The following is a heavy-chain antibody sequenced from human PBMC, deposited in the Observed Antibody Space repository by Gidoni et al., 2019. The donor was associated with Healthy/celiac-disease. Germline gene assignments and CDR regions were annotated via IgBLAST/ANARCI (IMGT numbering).Heavy chain of an antibody. CDR3: TTDIAARPPIDY. Sequence: VQLVESGGGLVKPGGSLRLSCAASGFTFSNAWMSWVRQAPGKGLEWVGRIKSKTDGGTTDYAAPVKGRFTISRDDSKNTLYLQMNSLKTEDTAVYYCTTDIAARPPIDYWGQGTLVTVSS. CDR2: IKSKTDGGTT. CDR1: GFTFSNAW. D-gene: IGHD6-6*01. V-gene: IGHV3-15*01. J-gene: IGHJ4*02.